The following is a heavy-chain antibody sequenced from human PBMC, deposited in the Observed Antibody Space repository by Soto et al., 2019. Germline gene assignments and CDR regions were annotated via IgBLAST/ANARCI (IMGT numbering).Heavy chain of an antibody. CDR2: TYYRSKWYN. D-gene: IGHD3-10*01. Sequence: SQTLSLTCAISGDSVSSNSAAWDWIRQSPSRGLEWLGRTYYRSKWYNDYAVSVKSRITINPDTSKNQFSLQLNSVTPEDTAVYYCARDETLFFSGAFDIWGQGTMVTVSS. J-gene: IGHJ3*02. CDR1: GDSVSSNSAA. V-gene: IGHV6-1*01. CDR3: ARDETLFFSGAFDI.